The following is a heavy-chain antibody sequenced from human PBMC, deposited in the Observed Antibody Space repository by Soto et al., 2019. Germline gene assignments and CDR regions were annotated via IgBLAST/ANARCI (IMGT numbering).Heavy chain of an antibody. CDR2: INPSGGIT. D-gene: IGHD2-2*01. V-gene: IGHV1-46*01. Sequence: ASVKFSCKASGYTFTDYYMHWVRQAPGQGPEWMGIINPSGGITNDAQKFQDRVTMTSDTSTSTVYMELSSLRSEDTAVYYCARGISTTRYYYYYGMDVWGQGTTVTVSS. J-gene: IGHJ6*02. CDR1: GYTFTDYY. CDR3: ARGISTTRYYYYYGMDV.